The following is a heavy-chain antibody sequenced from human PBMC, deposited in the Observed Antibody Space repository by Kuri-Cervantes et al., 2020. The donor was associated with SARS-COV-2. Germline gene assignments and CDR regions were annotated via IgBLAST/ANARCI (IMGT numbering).Heavy chain of an antibody. CDR2: IKQDGSEK. CDR3: ARDTPPHYYYYYYGMDV. V-gene: IGHV3-7*01. J-gene: IGHJ6*02. Sequence: GESLKISCAASGFTFGSYWMSWVHQAPGKGLEWVANIKQDGSEKYYVDSVKGRFTISRDNAKNSLYLQMNSLRAEDTAVYYCARDTPPHYYYYYYGMDVWGQGTTVTVSS. CDR1: GFTFGSYW.